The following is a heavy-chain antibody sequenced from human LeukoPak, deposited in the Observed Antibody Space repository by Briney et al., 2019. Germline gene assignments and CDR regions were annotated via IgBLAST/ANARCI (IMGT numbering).Heavy chain of an antibody. Sequence: GGSLRLSCAASGFTFSDYYMSWIRQTPGKGLEWVSYISSSSSYTNYADSVKGRFNISRDNAKNSLYLQMNSLRAEDTAVYYCALSTATGRYFDYWGQGTLVTVSS. CDR2: ISSSSSYT. CDR3: ALSTATGRYFDY. D-gene: IGHD5-18*01. CDR1: GFTFSDYY. V-gene: IGHV3-11*03. J-gene: IGHJ4*02.